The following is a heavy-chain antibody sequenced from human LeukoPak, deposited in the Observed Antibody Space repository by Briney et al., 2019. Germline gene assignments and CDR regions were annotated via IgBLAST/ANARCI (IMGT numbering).Heavy chain of an antibody. D-gene: IGHD2-15*01. Sequence: GGYLRLSCAASGFTFTSYAMSWVRQAPGKGLEWVSMISGSGGSTFYADSVKDRFTISRDNSKSTVYMQMNGLRAEDTAVYYCARDSGNYYMDVWGKGTTVTVSS. J-gene: IGHJ6*03. CDR3: ARDSGNYYMDV. CDR1: GFTFTSYA. V-gene: IGHV3-23*01. CDR2: ISGSGGST.